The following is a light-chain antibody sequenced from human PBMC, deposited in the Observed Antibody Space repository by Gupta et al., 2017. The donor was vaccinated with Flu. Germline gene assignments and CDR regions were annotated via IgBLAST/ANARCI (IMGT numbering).Light chain of an antibody. CDR1: QAIISW. CDR2: VSS. CDR3: QQANSFPIT. J-gene: IGKJ3*01. Sequence: DIQVTHSTPSSSPFVGDRVTITCRASQAIISWLAWYQQKPGKAPKLLYYVSSSLQSGVPSRFSGSGSGADFTLTVSSLQPEDFATYYCQQANSFPITFGPGTKVDIK. V-gene: IGKV1D-12*01.